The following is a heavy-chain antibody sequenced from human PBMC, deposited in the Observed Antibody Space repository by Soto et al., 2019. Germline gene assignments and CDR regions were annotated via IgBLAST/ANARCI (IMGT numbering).Heavy chain of an antibody. V-gene: IGHV1-2*02. CDR1: GGTFSSHA. J-gene: IGHJ4*02. CDR3: ARDGGLDY. Sequence: GASVKVSCKASGGTFSSHAINWVRQAPGQGLEWVGGIIPLIDSTNYAQKFQGRVTMTRDTSISTAYMELSRLRSDDTAVYYCARDGGLDYWGQGTLVTVSS. CDR2: IIPLIDST. D-gene: IGHD2-15*01.